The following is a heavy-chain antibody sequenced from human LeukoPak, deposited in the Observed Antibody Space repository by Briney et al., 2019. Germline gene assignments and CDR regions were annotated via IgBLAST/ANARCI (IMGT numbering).Heavy chain of an antibody. CDR1: GFTFSSYS. CDR2: INHSGST. CDR3: ARSQMLRYFDWLGYFDY. J-gene: IGHJ4*02. D-gene: IGHD3-9*01. Sequence: GSLRLSCAASGFTFSSYSMNWARQPPGKGLEWIGEINHSGSTNYNPSLKSRVTISVDTSKNQFSLKLSSVTAADTAVYYCARSQMLRYFDWLGYFDYWGQGTLVTVSS. V-gene: IGHV4-34*01.